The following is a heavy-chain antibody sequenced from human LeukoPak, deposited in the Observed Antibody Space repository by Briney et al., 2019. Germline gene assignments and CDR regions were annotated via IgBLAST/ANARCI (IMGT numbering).Heavy chain of an antibody. V-gene: IGHV1-18*01. J-gene: IGHJ6*02. CDR1: GYTFTSYG. Sequence: ASVKVSCKASGYTFTSYGIIWVRQAPGQGLEWMGRISAYNGNTNYAQKLQGRVTMTTDTSTSTAYMELRSLRSDDTAVYYCARGGLTGRFRTVYYYGMDVWGQGTTVTVSS. CDR2: ISAYNGNT. CDR3: ARGGLTGRFRTVYYYGMDV. D-gene: IGHD1-14*01.